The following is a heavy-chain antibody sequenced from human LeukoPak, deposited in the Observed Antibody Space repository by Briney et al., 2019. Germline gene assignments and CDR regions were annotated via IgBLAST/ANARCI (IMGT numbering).Heavy chain of an antibody. CDR1: GGSFSWGGSY. J-gene: IGHJ6*03. CDR3: ARIHFQFYYMDV. Sequence: SETLSLTCTISGGSFSWGGSYWSWIRQPPGKGLEWLGHIFHNGDTYYNSFLKSRVTISVDRPKNQVSLKLIAMTAADTAVYYCARIHFQFYYMDVWGKGTTVTVSS. D-gene: IGHD2/OR15-2a*01. V-gene: IGHV4-30-2*01. CDR2: IFHNGDT.